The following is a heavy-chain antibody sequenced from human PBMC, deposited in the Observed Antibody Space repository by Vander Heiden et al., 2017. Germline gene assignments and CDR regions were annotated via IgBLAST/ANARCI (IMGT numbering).Heavy chain of an antibody. V-gene: IGHV3-9*01. CDR3: AKDRGTYGDYYYGMDV. J-gene: IGHJ6*02. CDR1: GFTFDDHA. CDR2: ITWNSGSF. Sequence: EVQLVESGGGLVQPGRSLRPSCVGSGFTFDDHAMHWVRQAPGKGLEWVSGITWNSGSFDYAASVKGRFTISRDNSRNSLYLQMNSLRPEDTAIYYCAKDRGTYGDYYYGMDVWGQGTTVTVSS. D-gene: IGHD4-17*01.